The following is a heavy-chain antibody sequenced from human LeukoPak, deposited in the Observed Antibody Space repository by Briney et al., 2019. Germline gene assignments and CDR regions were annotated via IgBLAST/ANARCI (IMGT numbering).Heavy chain of an antibody. CDR2: ISAYNGNT. D-gene: IGHD6-19*01. V-gene: IGHV1-18*01. CDR3: ARDIRTYSSGPNWFDP. CDR1: GYTFTSYG. Sequence: ASVKVSCKASGYTFTSYGISWVRQAPGQGLEWMGWISAYNGNTNYAQKLQGRVTMTTDTSTSTAYMELSSLRSEDRAVYYCARDIRTYSSGPNWFDPWGQGTLVTVSS. J-gene: IGHJ5*02.